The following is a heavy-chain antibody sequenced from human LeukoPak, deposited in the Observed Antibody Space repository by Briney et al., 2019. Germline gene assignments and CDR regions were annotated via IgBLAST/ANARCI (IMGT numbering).Heavy chain of an antibody. CDR3: AHSSSLI. J-gene: IGHJ4*02. D-gene: IGHD6-13*01. CDR1: GFTFSSYG. Sequence: GGSLRLSCAASGFTFSSYGMHWVRQAPGKGLEWVAVISYDGSNKYYADSVKGRFTISRDNSKNTLYLQMNSLRAEDTAGYYCAHSSSLIWGQGTLVTVSS. V-gene: IGHV3-30*03. CDR2: ISYDGSNK.